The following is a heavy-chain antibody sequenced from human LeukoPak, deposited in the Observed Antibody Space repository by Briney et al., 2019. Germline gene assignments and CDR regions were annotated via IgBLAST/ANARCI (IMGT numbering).Heavy chain of an antibody. Sequence: GGSLRLSCAASGFTFSSYSMNWVRQAPGKGLEWVSSISNSSSYIYYADSVKGRFTISRDSAKNSLYLQMNSLRAEDTAVYYCARDYDILTGYYYYGMDAWGQGTTVTVSS. D-gene: IGHD3-9*01. CDR3: ARDYDILTGYYYYGMDA. CDR1: GFTFSSYS. J-gene: IGHJ6*02. CDR2: ISNSSSYI. V-gene: IGHV3-21*01.